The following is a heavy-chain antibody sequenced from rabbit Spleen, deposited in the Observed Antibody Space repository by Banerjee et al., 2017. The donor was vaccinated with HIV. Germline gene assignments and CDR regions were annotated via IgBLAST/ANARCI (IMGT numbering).Heavy chain of an antibody. CDR2: INAATAKP. CDR1: GFSFSYKFV. Sequence: QSLEESGGGLVKPGASLTLTCTASGFSFSYKFVMCWVRQAPGKGLQWIACINAATAKPVYATWAKGRFTFSKASSTTVTLQVTSLTVADTATYFCARDGAGGSYFALWGQGTLVTVS. D-gene: IGHD8-1*01. V-gene: IGHV1S40*01. CDR3: ARDGAGGSYFAL. J-gene: IGHJ4*01.